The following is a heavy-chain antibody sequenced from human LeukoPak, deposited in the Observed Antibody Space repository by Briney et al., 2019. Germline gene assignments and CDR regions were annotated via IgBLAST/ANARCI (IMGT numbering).Heavy chain of an antibody. D-gene: IGHD5-12*01. CDR2: INPKSGNT. Sequence: ASVKVSCKASGYTFSDYYMHWVRQAPGQGLEWMGWINPKSGNTKYAQKFQGRVAMTRNTSISTAYMELSSLRSEDTAVYYCARGLVARFDPWGQGTLVTVSS. CDR1: GYTFSDYY. J-gene: IGHJ5*02. V-gene: IGHV1-2*02. CDR3: ARGLVARFDP.